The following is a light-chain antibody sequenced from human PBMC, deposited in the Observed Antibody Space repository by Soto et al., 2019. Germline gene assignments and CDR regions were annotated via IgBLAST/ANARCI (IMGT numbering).Light chain of an antibody. CDR3: QQRSNWLMYT. CDR2: DAS. Sequence: EIVLTQSPATLSLSPGERATLSCRASQSVSSYLAWYQQKPGQAPRLLIYDASNRATGIPARFSGSESGTDFTLTISSLEPEDFAVYYCQQRSNWLMYTFGQGTKLEIK. V-gene: IGKV3-11*01. J-gene: IGKJ2*01. CDR1: QSVSSY.